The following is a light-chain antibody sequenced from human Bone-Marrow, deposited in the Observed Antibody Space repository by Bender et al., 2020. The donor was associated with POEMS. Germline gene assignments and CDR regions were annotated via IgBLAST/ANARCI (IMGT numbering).Light chain of an antibody. Sequence: QSALTQPASVSGSPGQSITISCTGTSSDVGDYNYVSWYQQHPGKAPKLMIYDVSNRPSGISNRFSGSKSVNTASLTISGLQTEDEADYYCCTYAGIPTFVFGGGTKVTVV. CDR1: SSDVGDYNY. CDR2: DVS. CDR3: CTYAGIPTFV. J-gene: IGLJ3*02. V-gene: IGLV2-23*02.